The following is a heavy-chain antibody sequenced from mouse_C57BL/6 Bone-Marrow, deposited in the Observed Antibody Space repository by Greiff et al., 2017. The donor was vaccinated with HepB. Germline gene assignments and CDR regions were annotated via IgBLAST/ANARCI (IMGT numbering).Heavy chain of an antibody. CDR1: GYSITSGYY. CDR3: ARNWDRFDY. D-gene: IGHD4-1*01. CDR2: ISYDGSN. J-gene: IGHJ1*03. Sequence: EVQLQQSGPGLVKPSQSLSLTCSVTGYSITSGYYWHWIRQFPGNKLEWMGYISYDGSNNYNPSLKNRISITRDTSTNQLFLKLNSVTTADTATYCCARNWDRFDYWGTGTTVTVSS. V-gene: IGHV3-6*01.